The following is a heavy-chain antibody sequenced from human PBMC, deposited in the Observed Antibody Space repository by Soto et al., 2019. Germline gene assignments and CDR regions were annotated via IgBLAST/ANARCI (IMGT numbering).Heavy chain of an antibody. CDR1: GFTFSSYS. J-gene: IGHJ6*02. D-gene: IGHD5-18*01. CDR2: ISSSSSYI. CDR3: AADRGVVDTAMVDYYYYGMDV. Sequence: GGSLRLSCAASGFTFSSYSMNWVRQAPGKGLEWVSSISSSSSYIYYADSVKGRFTISRDNAKNSLYLQMNSLRSEDTALYYCAADRGVVDTAMVDYYYYGMDVWGQGTTVTVSS. V-gene: IGHV3-21*04.